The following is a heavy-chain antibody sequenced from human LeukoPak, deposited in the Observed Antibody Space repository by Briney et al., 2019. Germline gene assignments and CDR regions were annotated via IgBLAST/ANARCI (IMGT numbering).Heavy chain of an antibody. D-gene: IGHD3-22*01. CDR1: GGSISSYY. V-gene: IGHV4-59*01. CDR2: IYYSGST. J-gene: IGHJ4*02. Sequence: SETLPLTCTVSGGSISSYYWSWIRQPPGKGLEWIGYIYYSGSTNYNPSLKSRVTISVDTSKNQFSLKLSSVTAADTAVYYCARVTGYMIEDYFDYWGQGTLVTVSS. CDR3: ARVTGYMIEDYFDY.